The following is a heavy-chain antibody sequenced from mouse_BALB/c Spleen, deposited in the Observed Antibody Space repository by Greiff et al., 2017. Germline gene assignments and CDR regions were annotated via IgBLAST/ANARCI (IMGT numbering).Heavy chain of an antibody. V-gene: IGHV5-12-2*01. CDR3: ARHDYDGYYYAMDY. D-gene: IGHD2-4*01. Sequence: EVQVVESGGGLVQPGGSLKLSCAASGFTFSSYTMSWVRQTPEKRLEWVAYISNGGGSTYYPDTVKGRFTISRDNAKNTLYLQMSSLKSEDTAMYYCARHDYDGYYYAMDYWGQGTSVTVSS. J-gene: IGHJ4*01. CDR1: GFTFSSYT. CDR2: ISNGGGST.